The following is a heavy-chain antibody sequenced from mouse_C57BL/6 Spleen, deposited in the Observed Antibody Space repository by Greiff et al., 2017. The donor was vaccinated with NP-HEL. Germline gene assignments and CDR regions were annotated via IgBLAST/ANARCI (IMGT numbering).Heavy chain of an antibody. D-gene: IGHD4-1*01. V-gene: IGHV1-15*01. CDR3: TRERWDRGYFDY. CDR1: GYTFTDYE. CDR2: IDPETGGT. J-gene: IGHJ2*01. Sequence: QVQLQQSGAELVRPGASVTLSCKASGYTFTDYEMHWVKQTPVHGLEWIGAIDPETGGTAYNQKFKGKAILTADRSSSTAYMELRSLTSEDSAVYYCTRERWDRGYFDYWGQGTTLTVSS.